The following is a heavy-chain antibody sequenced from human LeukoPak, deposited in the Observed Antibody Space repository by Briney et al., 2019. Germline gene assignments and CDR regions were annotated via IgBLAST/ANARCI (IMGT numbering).Heavy chain of an antibody. V-gene: IGHV3-23*01. CDR3: ARLRYYYDSSGSPDAFDI. CDR1: GFTFSSYA. Sequence: GGSLGLSCAASGFTFSSYAMSWVRQAPGKGLEWVSAISGSGGSTYYADSVKGRFTISRDNSKNTLYLQMNSLRAEDTAVYYCARLRYYYDSSGSPDAFDIWGQGTMVTVSS. D-gene: IGHD3-22*01. J-gene: IGHJ3*02. CDR2: ISGSGGST.